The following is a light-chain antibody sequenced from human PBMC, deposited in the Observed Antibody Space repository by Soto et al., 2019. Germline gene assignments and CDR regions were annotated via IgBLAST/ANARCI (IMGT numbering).Light chain of an antibody. CDR3: AAWDDSPRYV. Sequence: QSVLTQPPSASGTPGQRVTISCSGSSSNIGSNYVYWYQQLPGTAPKLLIYRNNQRPSGVPARFSGSKSGTSASLAISGLRSEDEADYYCAAWDDSPRYVFGTGTKLTVL. J-gene: IGLJ1*01. CDR1: SSNIGSNY. V-gene: IGLV1-47*01. CDR2: RNN.